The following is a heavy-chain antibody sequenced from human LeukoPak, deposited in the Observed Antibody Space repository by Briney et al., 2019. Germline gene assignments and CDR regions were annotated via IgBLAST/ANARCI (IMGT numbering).Heavy chain of an antibody. CDR1: GFTFSSYG. J-gene: IGHJ4*02. V-gene: IGHV3-30*02. Sequence: AGGSLRLSCATSGFTFSSYGMNWVRQAPGKGLEWLASIRSDNSDTYYADSVKGRFTISRDNSKNTLYLQMNNLRVEDTAVFYCAKEEMATPIPDYWGQGTLVTVSS. CDR3: AKEEMATPIPDY. D-gene: IGHD5-24*01. CDR2: IRSDNSDT.